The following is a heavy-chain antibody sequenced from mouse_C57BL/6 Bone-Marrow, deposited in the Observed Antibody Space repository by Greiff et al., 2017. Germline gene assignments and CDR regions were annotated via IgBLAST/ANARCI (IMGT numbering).Heavy chain of an antibody. CDR2: IDPSDSYT. CDR1: GYTFTSYW. CDR3: ARRYGFDY. V-gene: IGHV1-50*01. J-gene: IGHJ2*01. D-gene: IGHD1-1*02. Sequence: QVQLQQPGAELVKPGASVKLSCKASGYTFTSYWMQWVKQRPGQGLEWIGEIDPSDSYTNYNQKFKGKATLTVDTSYSTAYMQLSSLTSEDSAVYYCARRYGFDYWGQGTTLTVSS.